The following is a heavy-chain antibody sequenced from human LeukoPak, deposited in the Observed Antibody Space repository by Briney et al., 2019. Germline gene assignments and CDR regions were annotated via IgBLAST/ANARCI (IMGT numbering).Heavy chain of an antibody. CDR3: ASLGYDFWSGYYTSSFDY. D-gene: IGHD3-3*01. CDR2: INHSGST. CDR1: GGSFSGYY. J-gene: IGHJ4*02. Sequence: SETLSLTCAVYGGSFSGYYWSWIRQPPGKGLEWIGEINHSGSTNYNPSLKSRVTISVDTSKNQFSLKLSSGTAADTAVYYCASLGYDFWSGYYTSSFDYWGQGTLVTVSS. V-gene: IGHV4-34*01.